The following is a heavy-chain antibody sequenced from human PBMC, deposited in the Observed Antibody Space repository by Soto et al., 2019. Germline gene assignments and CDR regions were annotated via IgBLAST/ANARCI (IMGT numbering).Heavy chain of an antibody. CDR1: GYTFTSYY. V-gene: IGHV1-46*01. D-gene: IGHD2-15*01. CDR2: INPSGGST. CDR3: ATDRDCSGGSCHDYFDY. J-gene: IGHJ4*02. Sequence: ASVKVSCKASGYTFTSYYMRWVRQAPGQGLEWMGIINPSGGSTSYAQKFQGRVTMTEDTSTDTAYMELSSLRSEDTAVYYCATDRDCSGGSCHDYFDYWGQGTLVTVSS.